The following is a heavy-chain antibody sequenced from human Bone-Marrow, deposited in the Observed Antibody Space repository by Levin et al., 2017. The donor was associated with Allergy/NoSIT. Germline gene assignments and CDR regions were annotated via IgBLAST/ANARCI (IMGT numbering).Heavy chain of an antibody. CDR1: GFTFGDYA. J-gene: IGHJ6*02. D-gene: IGHD2-8*01. Sequence: PGGSLRLSCTASGFTFGDYAMSWVRQAPGKGLEWVGFIRSKAYGGTTEYAASVKGRFTISRDDSKSIAYLQMNSLKTEDTAVYYCTRLIVLMVYAIPDYYGMDVWGQGTPVTVSS. CDR3: TRLIVLMVYAIPDYYGMDV. V-gene: IGHV3-49*04. CDR2: IRSKAYGGTT.